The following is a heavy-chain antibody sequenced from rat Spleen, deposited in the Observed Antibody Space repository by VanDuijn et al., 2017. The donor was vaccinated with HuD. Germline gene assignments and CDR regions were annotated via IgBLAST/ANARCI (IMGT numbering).Heavy chain of an antibody. CDR1: GFTFSDYA. V-gene: IGHV5-17*01. Sequence: EVQLVESGGGLVQPGRSLKFSCAASGFTFSDYAMAWVRQAPKKGLEWVATIIYDGSSTYYRDSVKGRFTISRDNAKSTLYLQMDSLRSEDTATYYCARVGDYGGYGVMDAWGQGASVTVSS. D-gene: IGHD1-11*01. J-gene: IGHJ4*01. CDR3: ARVGDYGGYGVMDA. CDR2: IIYDGSST.